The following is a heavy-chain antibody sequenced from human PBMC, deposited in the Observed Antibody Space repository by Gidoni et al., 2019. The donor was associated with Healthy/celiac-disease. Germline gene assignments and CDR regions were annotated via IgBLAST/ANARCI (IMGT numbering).Heavy chain of an antibody. CDR3: AHSSGWLYYFDY. J-gene: IGHJ4*02. Sequence: QITLKESGPTLVKPTQTLTLTCTFSGFSRSTSGGGVGWIRQPPGKALEWLALIYWDDDKRYSPSLKSRLTITKDTSKNQVVLTMTNMDPVDTATYYCAHSSGWLYYFDYWGQGTLVTVSS. V-gene: IGHV2-5*02. CDR2: IYWDDDK. CDR1: GFSRSTSGGG. D-gene: IGHD6-19*01.